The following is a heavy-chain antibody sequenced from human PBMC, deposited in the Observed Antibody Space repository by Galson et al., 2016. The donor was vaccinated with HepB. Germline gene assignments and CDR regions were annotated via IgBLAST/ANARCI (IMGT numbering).Heavy chain of an antibody. D-gene: IGHD3-9*01. V-gene: IGHV6-1*01. Sequence: CAISGDSVSSSTAAWIWIRQSPSRGLEWLGRTYYRSKWYNDYAVSVKSRITINPDTSKNQFSLQLSSVTPEDTAVYYGAREARYSPSGGMDVWGKGTTVTVSS. CDR3: AREARYSPSGGMDV. J-gene: IGHJ6*04. CDR2: TYYRSKWYN. CDR1: GDSVSSSTAA.